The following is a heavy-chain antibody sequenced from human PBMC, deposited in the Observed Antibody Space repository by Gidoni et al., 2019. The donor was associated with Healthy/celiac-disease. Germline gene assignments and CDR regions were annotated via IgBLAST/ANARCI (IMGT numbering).Heavy chain of an antibody. CDR1: GSTFTSYG. Sequence: QLVQSGAAAKKPGASVQLSCKASGSTFTSYGISWVRQAPAQGLEWRGWSSAYNGNTNDALKLQGSVTMTTDTSTSTAYMELRSLRSDDAAVYYCARGGWELPYYFDYWGQGTLVTVSS. V-gene: IGHV1-18*01. J-gene: IGHJ4*02. D-gene: IGHD1-26*01. CDR3: ARGGWELPYYFDY. CDR2: SSAYNGNT.